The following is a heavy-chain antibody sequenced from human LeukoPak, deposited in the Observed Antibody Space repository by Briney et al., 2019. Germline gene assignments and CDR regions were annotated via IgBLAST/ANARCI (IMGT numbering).Heavy chain of an antibody. V-gene: IGHV1-46*01. CDR2: INPSGGST. Sequence: ASVKVSCKASGYTFTNYYIHWVRQAPGQGLEWMGLINPSGGSTNYAQKFKGRVTMTRDTSTSTVYMEVSSLRSEDTAVYYCASRIAVAGGFDYWGQGTLVTVSS. D-gene: IGHD6-19*01. CDR3: ASRIAVAGGFDY. CDR1: GYTFTNYY. J-gene: IGHJ4*02.